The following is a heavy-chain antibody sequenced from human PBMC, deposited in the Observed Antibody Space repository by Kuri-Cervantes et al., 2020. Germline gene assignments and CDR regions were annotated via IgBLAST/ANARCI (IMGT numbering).Heavy chain of an antibody. CDR2: INQDGSKK. D-gene: IGHD6-13*01. CDR1: GFTFSSYW. CDR3: ARAGPYEGSSWYVAPYYYYGMDV. Sequence: GESLKISCAASGFTFSSYWMSWVRQAPGKGLEWVANINQDGSKKYYVDSVKGRFTISRDNSKNTLYLQMNSLRAEDTAVYYCARAGPYEGSSWYVAPYYYYGMDVWGQGTTVTVSS. J-gene: IGHJ6*02. V-gene: IGHV3-7*01.